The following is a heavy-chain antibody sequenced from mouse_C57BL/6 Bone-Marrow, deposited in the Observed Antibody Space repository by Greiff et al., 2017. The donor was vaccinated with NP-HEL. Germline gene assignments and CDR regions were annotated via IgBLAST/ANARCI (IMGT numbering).Heavy chain of an antibody. D-gene: IGHD1-1*01. CDR1: GYAFTNYL. V-gene: IGHV1-54*01. CDR3: ARGYYGSPVDY. J-gene: IGHJ2*01. CDR2: INPGSGGT. Sequence: QVQLQQSGAELVRPGTSVKVSCKASGYAFTNYLIEWVKQRPGQGLEWIGVINPGSGGTNYNEKFKGKATLTADKSSSTAYMQLSSLTSEDSAVYVCARGYYGSPVDYWGQGTTLTVSS.